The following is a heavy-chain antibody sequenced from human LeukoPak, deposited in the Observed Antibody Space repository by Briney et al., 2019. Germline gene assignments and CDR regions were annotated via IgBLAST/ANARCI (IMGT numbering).Heavy chain of an antibody. CDR2: IYTSGST. J-gene: IGHJ1*01. D-gene: IGHD6-19*01. V-gene: IGHV4-4*07. Sequence: SETLSLTCTVSGGSISSYYWGWIRQPAGKGLEWIGRIYTSGSTNYSPSLKSRVTMSVDTSKNQFSLKLSSVTAADTAVYYCARVGGQSIAVEYFQHWGQGTLVTVSS. CDR1: GGSISSYY. CDR3: ARVGGQSIAVEYFQH.